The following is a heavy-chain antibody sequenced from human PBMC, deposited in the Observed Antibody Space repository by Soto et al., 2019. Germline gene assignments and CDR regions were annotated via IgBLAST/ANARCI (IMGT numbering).Heavy chain of an antibody. CDR1: GYTFTGYY. CDR3: ARQRGGWVTGKAGGMDV. V-gene: IGHV1-2*04. CDR2: INPNSGGT. D-gene: IGHD2-21*02. J-gene: IGHJ6*02. Sequence: QVQLVQSGAEVKKPGASVKVSCKASGYTFTGYYMHWVRQAPGQGLEWMGWINPNSGGTNYAQKFQGWVTMTRDTSISTAYRGLSRVRSDETAGYYGARQRGGWVTGKAGGMDVWGQGTTVTVSS.